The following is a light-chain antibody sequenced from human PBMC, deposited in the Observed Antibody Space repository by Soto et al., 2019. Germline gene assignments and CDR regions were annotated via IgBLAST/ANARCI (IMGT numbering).Light chain of an antibody. J-gene: IGKJ1*01. V-gene: IGKV1-27*01. CDR1: LGISDY. CDR2: AAS. Sequence: DNQMIQYPWSLAASGEGVDTGSCRTSLGISDYLAWYQQKPGKVPKLLIYAASTLHSGVPSRFSGSGSGTEFTLTISSLQPEDVATYYCQKHHSAPWTFGQGTKVDIK. CDR3: QKHHSAPWT.